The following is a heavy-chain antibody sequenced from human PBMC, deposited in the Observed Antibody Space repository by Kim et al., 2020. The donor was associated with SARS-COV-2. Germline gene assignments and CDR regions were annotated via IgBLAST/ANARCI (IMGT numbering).Heavy chain of an antibody. Sequence: GGSLRLSCTTSGFTFTGYAMSWVRQAPGKGLEWVSSIDGSDGTTYYVDSVKGRFTISRDNSKNTLYLQMNSLRADDTAVYYCMKGGWGWIWDHWGQGTRGNVSS. CDR3: MKGGWGWIWDH. CDR1: GFTFTGYA. V-gene: IGHV3-23*01. D-gene: IGHD2-2*03. J-gene: IGHJ4*02. CDR2: IDGSDGTT.